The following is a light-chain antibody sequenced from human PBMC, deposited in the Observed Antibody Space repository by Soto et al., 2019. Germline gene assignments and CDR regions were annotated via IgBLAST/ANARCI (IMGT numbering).Light chain of an antibody. V-gene: IGKV1-5*01. CDR2: DAS. CDR3: QQYDGN. Sequence: DIQMTQSPSTLAASVGDRVTITCRASQNINRWLAWYQQKPGKAPKVLIYDASSLQSGVPSRFSGSGSGTEFTLTITSLQPDHFGTYYCQQYDGNFGPGTKVEFK. J-gene: IGKJ3*01. CDR1: QNINRW.